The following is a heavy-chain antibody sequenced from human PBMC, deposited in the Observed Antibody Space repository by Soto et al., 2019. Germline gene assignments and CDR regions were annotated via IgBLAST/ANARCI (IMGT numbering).Heavy chain of an antibody. D-gene: IGHD6-19*01. CDR3: AKVYSGWYLFDY. V-gene: IGHV3-23*01. Sequence: EVQLLESGGGLVQPGGSLRLSCAASGFTFSSYAMSWVRQAPGKGLEWVSAISGSGGSTYYADSVKGRFTISRDNSKNTLYLKMNSLRAEDTAVYYCAKVYSGWYLFDYWGQGTLVTVSS. CDR2: ISGSGGST. J-gene: IGHJ4*02. CDR1: GFTFSSYA.